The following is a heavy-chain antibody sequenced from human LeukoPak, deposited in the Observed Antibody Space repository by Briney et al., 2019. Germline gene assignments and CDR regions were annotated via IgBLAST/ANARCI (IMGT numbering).Heavy chain of an antibody. J-gene: IGHJ1*01. CDR3: ARGYCGGDCYGD. CDR2: ISGSSRHI. D-gene: IGHD2-21*02. V-gene: IGHV3-21*01. CDR1: GFTFSDYT. Sequence: GGSLRLSCAASGFTFSDYTMNWVRQAPGKGLEYVSSISGSSRHIYYADSVKGRFTISRVNTKSSLYLQMNGLRVEDMAVYYCARGYCGGDCYGDWGQGTLVTVSS.